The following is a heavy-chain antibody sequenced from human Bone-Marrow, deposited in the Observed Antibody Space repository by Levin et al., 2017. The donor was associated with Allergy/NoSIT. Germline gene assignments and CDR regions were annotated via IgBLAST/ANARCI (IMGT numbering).Heavy chain of an antibody. CDR1: GFTVSSNY. J-gene: IGHJ4*02. V-gene: IGHV3-53*01. CDR2: IYSGGST. D-gene: IGHD3-10*01. Sequence: GGSLRLSCAASGFTVSSNYMSWVRQAPGKGPEWVSVIYSGGSTYYADSVKCRFTISRDNSKNTLYRQMNSLRAEDTAVYYCARGWFGELLSHWGQGTLVTVSS. CDR3: ARGWFGELLSH.